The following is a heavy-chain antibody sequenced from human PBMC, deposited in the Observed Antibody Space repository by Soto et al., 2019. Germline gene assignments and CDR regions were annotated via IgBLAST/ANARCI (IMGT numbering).Heavy chain of an antibody. Sequence: GGSLRLSCAASGFTFSNYSMSWVRQAPGKGLEWVSGMNSGGRSYYADSVKGRFTISRDTSKNMLYLQMNSLRADDTAVFYCAKINSGSSGPHIDYWGQGTLVTVSS. CDR3: AKINSGSSGPHIDY. J-gene: IGHJ4*02. CDR2: MNSGGRS. D-gene: IGHD6-25*01. V-gene: IGHV3-23*01. CDR1: GFTFSNYS.